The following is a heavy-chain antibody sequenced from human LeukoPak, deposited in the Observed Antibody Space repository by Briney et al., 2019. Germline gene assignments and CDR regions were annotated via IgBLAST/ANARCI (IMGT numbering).Heavy chain of an antibody. V-gene: IGHV3-74*01. D-gene: IGHD3-3*01. CDR3: ARGSRGGYYDFWSGVDPTTAAYYFDY. CDR2: INSDGSST. J-gene: IGHJ4*02. CDR1: GFTFSSYA. Sequence: PGGSLRLSCAASGFTFSSYAMSWVRQAPGKGLVWVSRINSDGSSTSYADSVKGRFTISRDNAKNTLYLQMNSLRAEDTAVYYCARGSRGGYYDFWSGVDPTTAAYYFDYWGQGTLVTVSS.